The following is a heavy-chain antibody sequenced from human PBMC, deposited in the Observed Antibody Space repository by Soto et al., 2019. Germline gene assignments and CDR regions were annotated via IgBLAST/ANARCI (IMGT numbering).Heavy chain of an antibody. CDR2: ISDSGGAT. D-gene: IGHD3-10*01. Sequence: GGSLRLSCAASGFTFSNYAMTWVRQAPGKGLEWVSTISDSGGATYYVDSAKGRFTISRDNSKYTLYLQMNSLRAEDTAVYYCAISWNYGSGRYYTFFDYWGQGTLVTVSS. V-gene: IGHV3-23*01. CDR1: GFTFSNYA. CDR3: AISWNYGSGRYYTFFDY. J-gene: IGHJ4*02.